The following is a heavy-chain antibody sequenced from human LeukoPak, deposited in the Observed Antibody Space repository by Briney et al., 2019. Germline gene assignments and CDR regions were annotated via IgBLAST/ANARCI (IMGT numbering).Heavy chain of an antibody. CDR1: GYTFTSYY. D-gene: IGHD2-21*01. Sequence: ASVKVSCKASGYTFTSYYMHWARHAPGQGLEWMGWINPNSGGTNYAQKFQGRVTMTRDTSISTAYMELSRLRPDDTAVYYCARDSIFGAYNWFDPWGQGTLVTVSS. V-gene: IGHV1-2*02. J-gene: IGHJ5*02. CDR2: INPNSGGT. CDR3: ARDSIFGAYNWFDP.